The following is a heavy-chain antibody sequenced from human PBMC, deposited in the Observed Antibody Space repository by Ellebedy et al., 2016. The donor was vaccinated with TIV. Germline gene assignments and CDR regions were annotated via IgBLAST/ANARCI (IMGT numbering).Heavy chain of an antibody. J-gene: IGHJ3*02. CDR1: GYMFTRYW. V-gene: IGHV5-51*01. D-gene: IGHD6-19*01. Sequence: GESLKISXKGSGYMFTRYWIGWVRQMPGKGLEWVAIIYPGDSDTRYSPSFQGQVTISADKSISTAYLQWSSLKASDTAMYYCARPRVPIEVALGDAFDIWGQGTMVTVSS. CDR2: IYPGDSDT. CDR3: ARPRVPIEVALGDAFDI.